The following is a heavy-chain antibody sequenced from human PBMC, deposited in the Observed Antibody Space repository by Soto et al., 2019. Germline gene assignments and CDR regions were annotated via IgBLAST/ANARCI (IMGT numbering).Heavy chain of an antibody. D-gene: IGHD5-18*01. Sequence: EVQLVESGGGLVQPGGSLRLSCAASGFTFSSYSMNWVRQAPGKGLEWVSYISSSSSTISYADSVKGRFTSSRDNANHSLYLQMNSLRAEETAVYYCAREWLPFEATKPFDFWGQGTLVTVS. V-gene: IGHV3-48*01. CDR2: ISSSSSTI. CDR3: AREWLPFEATKPFDF. CDR1: GFTFSSYS. J-gene: IGHJ4*02.